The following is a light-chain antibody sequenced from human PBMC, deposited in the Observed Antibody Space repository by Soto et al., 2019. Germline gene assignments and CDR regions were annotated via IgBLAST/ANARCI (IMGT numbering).Light chain of an antibody. J-gene: IGKJ2*01. CDR3: QQLNSHPRT. CDR1: QAIYSY. V-gene: IGKV1-9*01. Sequence: DIQLTQFPFFLSASVGDRVTISCRASQAIYSYLAWYQQKPGKAPKLLIFGASKLQSGVPSRFSGSGSGTEFTLTISSLQPEDFATYYCQQLNSHPRTFGQGTKLEIK. CDR2: GAS.